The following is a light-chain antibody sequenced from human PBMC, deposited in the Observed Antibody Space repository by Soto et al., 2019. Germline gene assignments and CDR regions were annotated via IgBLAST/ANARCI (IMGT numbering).Light chain of an antibody. CDR1: QTITRW. V-gene: IGKV1-5*01. J-gene: IGKJ1*01. CDR3: ELHNSYSWT. Sequence: DIQMNQSPSTLSXXVXXXXTXXXWSSQTITRWMAWYQQKPGKAPKLLIYDASTLESGVPSRFSGSRSGTEYNLTICSLQPDDFATYYCELHNSYSWTFGQGTKVDIK. CDR2: DAS.